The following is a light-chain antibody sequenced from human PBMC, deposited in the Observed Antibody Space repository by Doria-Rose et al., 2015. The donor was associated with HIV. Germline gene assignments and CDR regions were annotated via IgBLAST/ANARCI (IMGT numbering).Light chain of an antibody. CDR1: QSLLYTSKNY. V-gene: IGKV4-1*01. Sequence: DIRVTQSPESLGMSLGERATLNCKSNQSLLYTSKNYLAWYQQKPGQPPKLLIYWASTRQSGVPDRFSGSGSWTDFTPTISSLEAEDVAVYYCQQYYDTPSFGPGTTVDIK. J-gene: IGKJ3*01. CDR3: QQYYDTPS. CDR2: WAS.